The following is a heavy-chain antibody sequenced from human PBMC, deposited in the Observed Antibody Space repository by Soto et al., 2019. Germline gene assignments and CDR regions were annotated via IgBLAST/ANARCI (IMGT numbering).Heavy chain of an antibody. CDR3: ARDWNFGLYYFDY. CDR1: GGTFSSYA. J-gene: IGHJ4*02. V-gene: IGHV1-69*13. Sequence: VASVKVSCKASGGTFSSYAISWVRQAPGQGLEWMGGIIPIFGTANYAQKFQGRVTITADESTSTAYMELSSLRSEDTAVYYCARDWNFGLYYFDYWGQGTLVTVSS. CDR2: IIPIFGTA. D-gene: IGHD1-7*01.